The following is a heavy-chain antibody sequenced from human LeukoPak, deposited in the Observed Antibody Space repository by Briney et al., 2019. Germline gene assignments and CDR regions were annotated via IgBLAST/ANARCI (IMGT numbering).Heavy chain of an antibody. CDR3: ATLSSGWAFDY. D-gene: IGHD6-19*01. Sequence: ASVKVSCKASGYTFTGYYMHWVRQAPGQGLEWMGWINPNSGGTKYAQKFQGRVTMTRDTSISTAYMEPSRLRSDDTAVYYCATLSSGWAFDYWGQGTLVTVSS. CDR2: INPNSGGT. J-gene: IGHJ4*02. V-gene: IGHV1-2*02. CDR1: GYTFTGYY.